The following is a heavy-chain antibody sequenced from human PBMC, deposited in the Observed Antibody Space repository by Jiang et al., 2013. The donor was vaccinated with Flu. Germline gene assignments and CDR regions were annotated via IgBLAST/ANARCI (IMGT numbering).Heavy chain of an antibody. CDR3: ARCSPSMSYYDSSGYYKSAFDI. CDR2: IVVGNGKT. CDR1: GFSFTNSA. J-gene: IGHJ3*02. V-gene: IGHV1-58*02. D-gene: IGHD3-22*01. Sequence: SGAEVKKPGTSVKVSCQASGFSFTNSAIQWVRQARGQGLEWIGWIVVGNGKTNSAQKFRQRVTITADKSTSTAYMELSSLRSEDTAVYYCARCSPSMSYYDSSGYYKSAFDIWGQGTMVTVSS.